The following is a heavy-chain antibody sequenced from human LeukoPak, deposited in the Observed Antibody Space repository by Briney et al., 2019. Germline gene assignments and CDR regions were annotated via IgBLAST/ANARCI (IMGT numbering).Heavy chain of an antibody. D-gene: IGHD6-19*01. V-gene: IGHV3-23*01. CDR3: AKRSGYTTGWFFDF. CDR1: GFSFSSYA. J-gene: IGHJ4*02. Sequence: GGSLRLSCAASGFSFSSYAMSWVRQAPGKGLEWVSSISGRGDNTYYAESVKGRFTISRDNSKNTLLLQMNSLRAEDTAVFYCAKRSGYTTGWFFDFWGQGTLVTVSS. CDR2: ISGRGDNT.